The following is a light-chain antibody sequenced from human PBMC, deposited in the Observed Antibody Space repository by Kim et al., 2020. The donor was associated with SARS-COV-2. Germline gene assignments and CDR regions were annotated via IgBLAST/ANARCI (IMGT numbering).Light chain of an antibody. CDR2: DAS. V-gene: IGKV3-15*01. CDR3: HQYNNWPYT. CDR1: LSVSTD. Sequence: SASAGDSATLSCRASLSVSTDFAWYQHKLGQAPRLLIYDASTGATGIPARFSGRGSGTEFSHTISSPQSEDFAVYYCHQYNNWPYTCGQGTKLEIK. J-gene: IGKJ2*01.